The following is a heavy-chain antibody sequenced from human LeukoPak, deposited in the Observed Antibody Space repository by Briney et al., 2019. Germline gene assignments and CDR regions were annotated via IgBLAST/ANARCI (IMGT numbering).Heavy chain of an antibody. J-gene: IGHJ3*01. V-gene: IGHV3-23*01. CDR2: VGDSAETT. CDR3: VKDSFILEGGVGSDDGFAV. D-gene: IGHD3-3*01. Sequence: GGSLRLSRAASGFTFRKYGMSWVRQAPGKGLEWVSVVGDSAETTHYADSVKGRFFISRDNSKNTVHLQMNSLRAEDTALYYCVKDSFILEGGVGSDDGFAVWGQGTMVTVSS. CDR1: GFTFRKYG.